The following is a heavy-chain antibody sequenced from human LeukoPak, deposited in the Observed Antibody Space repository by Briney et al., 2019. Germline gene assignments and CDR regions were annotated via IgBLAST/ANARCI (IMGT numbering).Heavy chain of an antibody. CDR2: IIPIFGTA. D-gene: IGHD1-14*01. J-gene: IGHJ6*03. Sequence: SVKVSCKASGGTFSSYAISWVRQAPGQGLEWMGGIIPIFGTANYAQKFQGRVTITADKSTSTAYMELSSLRSEDTAVYYCARVGPWVNPDYYYYYMDVWGKGTTVTVSS. CDR3: ARVGPWVNPDYYYYYMDV. V-gene: IGHV1-69*06. CDR1: GGTFSSYA.